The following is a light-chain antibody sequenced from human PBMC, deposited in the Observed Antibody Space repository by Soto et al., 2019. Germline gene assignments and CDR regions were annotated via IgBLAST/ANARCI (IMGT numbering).Light chain of an antibody. J-gene: IGKJ2*01. Sequence: EIVMTQSPATLSVSPGERATLSCRASQSVSSNLAWYQQKPGQAPRLLIYGASTRATGIPARFSGSGSGTEFTFTISSLQSEDFAVFYCQQYNNWTGTFGQGTKLEIK. CDR2: GAS. CDR3: QQYNNWTGT. V-gene: IGKV3-15*01. CDR1: QSVSSN.